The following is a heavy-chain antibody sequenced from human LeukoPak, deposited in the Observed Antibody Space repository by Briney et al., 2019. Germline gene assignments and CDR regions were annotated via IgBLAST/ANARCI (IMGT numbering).Heavy chain of an antibody. Sequence: SSETLSLTCTVSGGSISSGGYYWSWIRQPPGKGLEWIGYIYHSGSTYYNPSLKSRVTISVDRSKNQFSLKLSSVTAADTAVYYCARERHYDSSLNYFDYWGQGTLVTVSS. V-gene: IGHV4-30-2*01. CDR1: GGSISSGGYY. CDR2: IYHSGST. CDR3: ARERHYDSSLNYFDY. J-gene: IGHJ4*02. D-gene: IGHD3-22*01.